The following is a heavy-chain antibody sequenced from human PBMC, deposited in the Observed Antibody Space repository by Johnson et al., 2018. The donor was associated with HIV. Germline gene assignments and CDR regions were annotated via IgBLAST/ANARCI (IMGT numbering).Heavy chain of an antibody. CDR2: IYSGGST. Sequence: VQLVESGGGLVQPGGSLRLSCAASGFTVSSNYMSWVRQAPGKGLEWVSVIYSGGSTYYADSVKGRFTISRDNSKNTLYLQMNSLSAEDTAVYYCTKCIWGSSLIDAFDIWGHGTMVTASS. V-gene: IGHV3-66*01. CDR1: GFTVSSNY. CDR3: TKCIWGSSLIDAFDI. D-gene: IGHD6-13*01. J-gene: IGHJ3*02.